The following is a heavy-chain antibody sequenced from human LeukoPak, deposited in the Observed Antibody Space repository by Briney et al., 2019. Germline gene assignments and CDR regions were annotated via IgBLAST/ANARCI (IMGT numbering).Heavy chain of an antibody. D-gene: IGHD4-17*01. CDR2: INTDGRTS. CDR1: GFTFSTYW. Sequence: QSGGSLRLSCAASGFTFSTYWMHLVRQAPGKGLVWVSRINTDGRTSAYADSVKGRFTISRDNAKNTLYLQMNSLRAEDTAVYYCAREVTTFDYWGQGTLVTVSS. J-gene: IGHJ4*02. V-gene: IGHV3-74*01. CDR3: AREVTTFDY.